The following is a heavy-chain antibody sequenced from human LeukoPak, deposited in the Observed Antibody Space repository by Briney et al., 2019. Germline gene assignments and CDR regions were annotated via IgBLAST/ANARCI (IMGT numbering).Heavy chain of an antibody. CDR2: ISYDGSDK. Sequence: PGGSLRLSCAASGFTFSSYAMHWVRQAPGKGPEWVAVISYDGSDKYYADSVKGRFTISRDNSKNTLYLQMSSLRVEDTAVYYCARDTTEGVLSLDVWGQGTTVTVSS. CDR3: ARDTTEGVLSLDV. CDR1: GFTFSSYA. J-gene: IGHJ6*02. V-gene: IGHV3-30-3*01. D-gene: IGHD2-8*01.